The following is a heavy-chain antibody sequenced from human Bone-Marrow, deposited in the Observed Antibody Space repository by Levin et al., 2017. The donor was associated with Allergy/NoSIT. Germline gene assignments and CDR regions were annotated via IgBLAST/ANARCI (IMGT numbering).Heavy chain of an antibody. CDR1: GGSFTAYY. V-gene: IGHV4-34*01. Sequence: SQTLSLTCAVYGGSFTAYYWSWIRQPPGKGLEWIGEVNHSGTTNYNPSLQSRVTLSVQKSKNQFSLKVTSVTAADTAFYYCARGRYWAFELWDQGSLVTVSS. CDR3: ARGRYWAFEL. J-gene: IGHJ4*02. D-gene: IGHD1-26*01. CDR2: VNHSGTT.